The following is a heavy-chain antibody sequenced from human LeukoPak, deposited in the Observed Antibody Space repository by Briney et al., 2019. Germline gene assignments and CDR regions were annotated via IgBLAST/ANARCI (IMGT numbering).Heavy chain of an antibody. J-gene: IGHJ4*02. D-gene: IGHD5-18*01. V-gene: IGHV3-23*01. CDR1: GFTFSSYA. CDR3: AKPGTPMVYYFDY. CDR2: ISGSAEST. Sequence: GGSLRLSCAASGFTFSSYAMSWVRQAPGKGLEWVSAISGSAESTYYAYSVKGRFTISRDNSKDTPYLQMSSLRAEDTAVYYCAKPGTPMVYYFDYWGQGTLVTVSS.